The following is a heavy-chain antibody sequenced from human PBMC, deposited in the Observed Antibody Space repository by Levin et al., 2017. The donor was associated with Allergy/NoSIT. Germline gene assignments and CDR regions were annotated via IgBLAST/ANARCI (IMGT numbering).Heavy chain of an antibody. CDR3: ARDYDQHRAVPRFDP. CDR1: GFTFSSYA. CDR2: ISYDGINK. D-gene: IGHD5-12*01. V-gene: IGHV3-30-3*01. J-gene: IGHJ5*02. Sequence: GGSLRLSCAASGFTFSSYAMHWVRQAPGKGLEWVAVISYDGINKYYADSVKGRFTISRDNSKNTLYLQMNSLRAEDTAVYYCARDYDQHRAVPRFDPRGQGTLVTVSS.